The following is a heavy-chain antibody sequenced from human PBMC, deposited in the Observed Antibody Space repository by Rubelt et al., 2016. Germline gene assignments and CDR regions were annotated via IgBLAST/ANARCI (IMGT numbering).Heavy chain of an antibody. J-gene: IGHJ4*02. Sequence: QVQLVQSGAEVKKPGASVKVSCKASGYTFTNYDINWVRQATGQGLEWMGWMNADRGNTGYAQKFKGRLTMTRNTSKSKAYMGLGSLGPEDTAVDYCAGVPSFTSRGDSWGQGTLVTVSS. CDR3: AGVPSFTSRGDS. D-gene: IGHD2-2*01. V-gene: IGHV1-8*01. CDR2: MNADRGNT. CDR1: GYTFTNYD.